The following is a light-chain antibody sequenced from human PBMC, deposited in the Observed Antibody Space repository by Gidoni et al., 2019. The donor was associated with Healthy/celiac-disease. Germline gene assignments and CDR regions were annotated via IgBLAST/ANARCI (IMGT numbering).Light chain of an antibody. CDR3: QQYDNLPIT. CDR1: QAISNY. V-gene: IGKV1-33*01. CDR2: DAS. J-gene: IGKJ5*01. Sequence: DIQITQSPSSLSASVGDRVPITCQASQAISNYLNWYQQKPGKAPKLLIYDASKLETGVPSRCSGSGAGKDFTFTISSLQPEDIATYYCQQYDNLPITFGQGTRLEIK.